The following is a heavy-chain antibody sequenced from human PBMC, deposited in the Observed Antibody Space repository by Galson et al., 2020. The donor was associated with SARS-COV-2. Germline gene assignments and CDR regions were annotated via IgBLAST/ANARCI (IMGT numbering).Heavy chain of an antibody. CDR3: ARDSRFLEWLLPYYYYYMDV. J-gene: IGHJ6*03. D-gene: IGHD3-3*01. Sequence: SETLSLTCTVSGGSISSYYWSWIRQPAGKGLEWIGRIYTSGSTNYNPSLKSRVTMSVDTSKNQFSLKLSSVTAADTAVYYCARDSRFLEWLLPYYYYYMDVWGKGTTVTVSS. V-gene: IGHV4-4*07. CDR2: IYTSGST. CDR1: GGSISSYY.